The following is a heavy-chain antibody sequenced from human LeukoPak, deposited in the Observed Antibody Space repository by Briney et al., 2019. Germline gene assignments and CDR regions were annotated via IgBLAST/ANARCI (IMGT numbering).Heavy chain of an antibody. J-gene: IGHJ4*02. CDR2: TKNKGNGFTR. V-gene: IGHV3-72*01. CDR1: GITFSDHD. CDR3: VAMIREVGY. Sequence: GGSLRLSCAVSGITFSDHDMDWVSQAPGKGLEWCGRTKNKGNGFTREYAASVKGRFTISRDDSKNSLYLQMNSLKTEDTAIYHCVAMIREVGYWGQGILVTVSS. D-gene: IGHD3-10*01.